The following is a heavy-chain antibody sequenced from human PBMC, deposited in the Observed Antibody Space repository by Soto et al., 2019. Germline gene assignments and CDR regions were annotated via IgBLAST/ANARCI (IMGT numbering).Heavy chain of an antibody. CDR2: ISSSSSTI. Sequence: EVQLVESGGGLVQPGGSLRLSCAASGFTFSSYSMNWVRQAPGKGLEWVSYISSSSSTIYYADSVKSRFTISRDNAKNSLYLQMNSLRDEDTAVYYCARDLQDYGDYVRGRFFDYWGQGTLVTVSS. J-gene: IGHJ4*02. CDR1: GFTFSSYS. D-gene: IGHD4-17*01. CDR3: ARDLQDYGDYVRGRFFDY. V-gene: IGHV3-48*02.